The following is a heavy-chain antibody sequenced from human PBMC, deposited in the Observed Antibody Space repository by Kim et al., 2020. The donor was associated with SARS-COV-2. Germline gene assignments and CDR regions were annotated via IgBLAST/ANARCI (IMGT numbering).Heavy chain of an antibody. J-gene: IGHJ6*02. V-gene: IGHV3-30*04. D-gene: IGHD6-19*01. Sequence: GGSLRLSCAASGFTFSSYAMHWVRQAPGKGLEWVAAISYDGSNKYYADSVKGRFTISRDNSKNTLYLQMNSLRAEDTAVYYCAREELSRYSSGWYYYYYGMDVWGQGTTVTVSS. CDR3: AREELSRYSSGWYYYYYGMDV. CDR1: GFTFSSYA. CDR2: ISYDGSNK.